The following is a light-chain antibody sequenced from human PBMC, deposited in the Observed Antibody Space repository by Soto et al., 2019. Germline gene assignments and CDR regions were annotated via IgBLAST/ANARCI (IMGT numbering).Light chain of an antibody. J-gene: IGKJ4*02. CDR1: QSVLYSSNNKNY. Sequence: DIVMTQSPDSLAVSLVERATINCKSSQSVLYSSNNKNYLAWYQLKQGQPPKLLIYWASTRESGVPERFSGSESGTDFTLTISSLQAEDVAIYYCQQYYTTPLTFGGGPRVPIK. V-gene: IGKV4-1*01. CDR3: QQYYTTPLT. CDR2: WAS.